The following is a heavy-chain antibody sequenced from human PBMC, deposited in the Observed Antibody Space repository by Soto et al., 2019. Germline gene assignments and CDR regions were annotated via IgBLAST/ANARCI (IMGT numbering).Heavy chain of an antibody. CDR3: ARHSSMGAYDWFDP. D-gene: IGHD1-26*01. Sequence: SETLSLTCAVSGGSIISSNWWSWVRQPPGKGLEWIGEIYYSGNTNANPSLKSRVTLSLDKSKNHFSLMLSSVTAADTALYYCARHSSMGAYDWFDPWGQGTLVTVSS. V-gene: IGHV4-4*02. J-gene: IGHJ5*02. CDR2: IYYSGNT. CDR1: GGSIISSNW.